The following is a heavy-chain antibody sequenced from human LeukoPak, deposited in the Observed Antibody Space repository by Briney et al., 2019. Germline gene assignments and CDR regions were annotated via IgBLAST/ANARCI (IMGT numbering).Heavy chain of an antibody. Sequence: GRSLRLSCAASGFTFSSYAMHWVRQAPGKGLEWVAVISYDGSNKYYADSVKGRFTLSRDNSKNTLYLQMNSLRAEDTAVYYCARDYYDSSGYPIHGDYWGQGTLVTVSS. J-gene: IGHJ4*02. V-gene: IGHV3-30-3*01. CDR2: ISYDGSNK. D-gene: IGHD3-22*01. CDR1: GFTFSSYA. CDR3: ARDYYDSSGYPIHGDY.